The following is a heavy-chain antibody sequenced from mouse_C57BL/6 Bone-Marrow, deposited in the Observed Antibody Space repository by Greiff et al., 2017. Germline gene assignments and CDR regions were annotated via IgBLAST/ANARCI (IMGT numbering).Heavy chain of an antibody. V-gene: IGHV1-55*01. Sequence: QVQLQQPGAELVKPGASVKMSCKASGYTFTSYWITWVKQRPGQGLEWIGDIYPGSGSTNYNEKFKSKATLTVDTSSSTAYMQLSSLTSEDSAVYYCARIITTVVATGDYWGQGTTLTVSS. D-gene: IGHD1-1*01. CDR1: GYTFTSYW. CDR3: ARIITTVVATGDY. J-gene: IGHJ2*01. CDR2: IYPGSGST.